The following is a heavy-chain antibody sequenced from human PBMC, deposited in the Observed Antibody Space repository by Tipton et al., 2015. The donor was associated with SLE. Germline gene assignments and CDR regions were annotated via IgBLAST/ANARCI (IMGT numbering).Heavy chain of an antibody. CDR1: GGSISSGGYY. Sequence: TLSLTCTVSGGSISSGGYYWSWIRQHPGKGLEWIGYIYYSGSTYYNPSLKSRVTISVDTSKNKFSLKLSSVTAADTAVYYCATSPGYSSGWFLFDYWGQGTLVTVAS. CDR3: ATSPGYSSGWFLFDY. V-gene: IGHV4-31*03. D-gene: IGHD6-19*01. J-gene: IGHJ4*02. CDR2: IYYSGST.